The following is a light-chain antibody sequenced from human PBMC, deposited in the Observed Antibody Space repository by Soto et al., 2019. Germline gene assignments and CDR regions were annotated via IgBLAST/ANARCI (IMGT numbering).Light chain of an antibody. CDR3: QQYGSSSIT. CDR1: QSVSRY. V-gene: IGKV3-20*01. CDR2: GAY. Sequence: SVFTHSPVTLSLSPWERATLSCRASQSVSRYLAWYQQKPGQAPRLLIYGAYSRATGIPDRFSGSGSGTDFTLTISRLEPEDFAVYYCQQYGSSSITFGQGTRLEIK. J-gene: IGKJ5*01.